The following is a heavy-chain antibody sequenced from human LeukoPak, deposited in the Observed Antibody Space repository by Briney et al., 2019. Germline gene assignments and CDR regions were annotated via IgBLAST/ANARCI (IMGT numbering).Heavy chain of an antibody. D-gene: IGHD2/OR15-2a*01. V-gene: IGHV3-21*01. CDR3: ARDLSQKGYFDY. CDR1: GFTFSSYS. CDR2: ISSSSSYI. Sequence: GGSLRLSCAASGFTFSSYSVNWVRQAPGKGLEWVPSISSSSSYIYYADSVKGRFTISRDNAKNPLYLQMNSLRAEDTAVYYCARDLSQKGYFDYWGQGTLVTVSS. J-gene: IGHJ4*02.